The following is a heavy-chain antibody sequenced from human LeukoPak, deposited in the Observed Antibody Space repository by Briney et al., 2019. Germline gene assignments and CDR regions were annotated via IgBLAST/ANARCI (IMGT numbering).Heavy chain of an antibody. CDR3: ARDDPGIGIDY. CDR1: GFSFSSYW. CDR2: INSDGSST. V-gene: IGHV3-74*01. D-gene: IGHD1-26*01. J-gene: IGHJ4*02. Sequence: GGSLRLSCAASGFSFSSYWMHWVRQAPGKGLVRVSHINSDGSSTTYADSVKGRFTISRDNAKSALYLRMNSLRAEDTAVYYCARDDPGIGIDYWGQGTLVTVSS.